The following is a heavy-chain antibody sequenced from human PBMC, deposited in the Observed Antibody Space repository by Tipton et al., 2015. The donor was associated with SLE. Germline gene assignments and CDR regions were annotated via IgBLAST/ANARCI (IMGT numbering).Heavy chain of an antibody. Sequence: TLSLTCSVSGAAISAYYWSWIRQSPGKGLEWIGFFYFSGSSQYNPSLKSRVAISADTSSNQFSLELRSVTAADTAVYYCARHLGVIVAFEVWGQGTVFTVSS. CDR1: GAAISAYY. J-gene: IGHJ3*01. CDR3: ARHLGVIVAFEV. V-gene: IGHV4-59*01. CDR2: FYFSGSS. D-gene: IGHD3-10*01.